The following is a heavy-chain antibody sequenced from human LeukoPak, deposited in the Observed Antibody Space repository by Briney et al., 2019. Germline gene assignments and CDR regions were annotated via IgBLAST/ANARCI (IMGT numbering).Heavy chain of an antibody. V-gene: IGHV3-30*02. Sequence: PGRSLRLSCAASGFTFNNYAMHWVRQAPGKGLEWVTFIRYDERNKYYADSVKGRFTISRDNSKNTLYLQMDSLRAEDTTVYYCTKERRRDDILTGSFSDWGQGILVTVSS. D-gene: IGHD3-9*01. CDR1: GFTFNNYA. CDR2: IRYDERNK. J-gene: IGHJ4*02. CDR3: TKERRRDDILTGSFSD.